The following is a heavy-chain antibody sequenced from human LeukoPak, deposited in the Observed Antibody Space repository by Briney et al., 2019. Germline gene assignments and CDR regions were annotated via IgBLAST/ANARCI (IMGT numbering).Heavy chain of an antibody. V-gene: IGHV4-59*01. D-gene: IGHD6-19*01. CDR2: IYYSGST. J-gene: IGHJ5*02. CDR3: AREGYSSGWYRFDP. Sequence: SGTLSLTCTVSGGSISGYYWSWIRQPPGKGLEWIGYIYYSGSTTYNPSLKSRVTISVDTSKNQFSLKLSSVTAADTAVYYCAREGYSSGWYRFDPWGQGTLVTVSS. CDR1: GGSISGYY.